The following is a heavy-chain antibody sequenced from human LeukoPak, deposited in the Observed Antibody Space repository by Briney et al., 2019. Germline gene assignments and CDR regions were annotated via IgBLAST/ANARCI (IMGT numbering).Heavy chain of an antibody. V-gene: IGHV4-39*02. D-gene: IGHD3-22*01. CDR3: ARDSSADSSGYHY. J-gene: IGHJ4*02. Sequence: SETLSLTCTVSGDSISSNDYYWGWIRQPPGKGLEWIGTVYYSGSTYYIPSLRGRLTISLDTSKNQFSLRLNSVTAADTAVYYCARDSSADSSGYHYWGQGTLVTVSS. CDR1: GDSISSNDYY. CDR2: VYYSGST.